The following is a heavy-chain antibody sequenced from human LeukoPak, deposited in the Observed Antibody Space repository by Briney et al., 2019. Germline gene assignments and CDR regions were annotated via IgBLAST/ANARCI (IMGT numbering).Heavy chain of an antibody. CDR3: ARAFFVSSGDAFDI. D-gene: IGHD3-22*01. CDR2: IKQDGSEK. Sequence: GGSLRLSCAASGFTFSSYWMSWVRQAPGKGLEWVANIKQDGSEKYYVDSVKGRFTISRDNAKNSLYLQMNSLRAEDTAVYYCARAFFVSSGDAFDIWGQGTMVTVSS. CDR1: GFTFSSYW. V-gene: IGHV3-7*01. J-gene: IGHJ3*02.